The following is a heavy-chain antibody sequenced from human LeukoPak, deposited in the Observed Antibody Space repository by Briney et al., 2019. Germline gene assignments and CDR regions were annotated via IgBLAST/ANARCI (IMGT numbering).Heavy chain of an antibody. CDR2: ISYDGSNK. CDR1: GFTFSSYA. D-gene: IGHD2-21*02. V-gene: IGHV3-30*04. Sequence: GRSLRLSCAASGFTFSSYAMHWVRQAPGKGLEWVAVISYDGSNKYYADSVKGRFTISRDNSKNTLYLQMNSLRAEDTAVYYCARAHIVVATATSSDCWGQGTLVTVSS. J-gene: IGHJ4*02. CDR3: ARAHIVVATATSSDC.